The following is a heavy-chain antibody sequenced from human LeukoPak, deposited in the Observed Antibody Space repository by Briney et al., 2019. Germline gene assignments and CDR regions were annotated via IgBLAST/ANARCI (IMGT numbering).Heavy chain of an antibody. J-gene: IGHJ4*02. V-gene: IGHV3-53*01. Sequence: GGSLRLSCAASGFIVSGDFMSWVRQAPGKGLEWVSVIYSDGSTYYADSVKGRFTISRVNSKNTLDLQMTGLRAEDTAVYYCARERGRGRDSPWFDYWGQGTLVTVSS. D-gene: IGHD1-26*01. CDR3: ARERGRGRDSPWFDY. CDR2: IYSDGST. CDR1: GFIVSGDF.